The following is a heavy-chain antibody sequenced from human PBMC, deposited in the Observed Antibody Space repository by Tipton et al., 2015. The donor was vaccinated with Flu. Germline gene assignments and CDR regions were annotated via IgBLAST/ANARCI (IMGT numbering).Heavy chain of an antibody. J-gene: IGHJ6*02. CDR3: ARARAPYYYYAMDV. Sequence: TLSLTCTVSDGSITSYYWSWIRQPPGKGLEWIGYIYNSGTTNFNPSLMSRLTISVDTSKNQFSRKLSSVTAADTAVYFCARARAPYYYYAMDVWGQGTTVTVSS. V-gene: IGHV4-59*01. CDR1: DGSITSYY. CDR2: IYNSGTT.